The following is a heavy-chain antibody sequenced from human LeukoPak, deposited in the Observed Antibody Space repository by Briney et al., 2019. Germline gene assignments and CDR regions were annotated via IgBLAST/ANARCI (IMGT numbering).Heavy chain of an antibody. D-gene: IGHD1-14*01. J-gene: IGHJ4*02. CDR2: INQVGSSI. Sequence: GGSLRLSCAASAFSFNTYWMGWVRQAPGKGLEWVANINQVGSSIYYVDSVKGRFAISRDNAKNSLYLQMNSLRAEDTAVYYCARGRSTGGDWGQGTLVTVSS. CDR1: AFSFNTYW. CDR3: ARGRSTGGD. V-gene: IGHV3-7*03.